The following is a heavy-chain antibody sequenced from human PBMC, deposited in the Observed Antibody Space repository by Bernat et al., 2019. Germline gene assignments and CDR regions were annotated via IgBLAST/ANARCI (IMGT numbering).Heavy chain of an antibody. V-gene: IGHV3-23*01. CDR3: AKDRMGCSSTSCYMTDAFDI. CDR2: ISGSGGST. D-gene: IGHD2-2*02. J-gene: IGHJ3*02. CDR1: GFTFSSYA. Sequence: EVQLLESGGGLVQPGGSLRLSCAASGFTFSSYAMSWVRQAPGKGLEWVSAISGSGGSTYYADNVKGRFTISRDNSKNTLYLQMNSLRAEDTAVYYCAKDRMGCSSTSCYMTDAFDIWGQGTMVTVSS.